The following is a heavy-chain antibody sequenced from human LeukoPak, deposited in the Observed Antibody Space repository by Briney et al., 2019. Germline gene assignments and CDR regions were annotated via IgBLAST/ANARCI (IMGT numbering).Heavy chain of an antibody. Sequence: GGSLRLSCAASGFTFRSHAMSWVRQAPGRGLEWVSTISGSGGTTYYADSVKGRFTISRDNSENTLYLQMNSLRAEDTAVYYCAKEDYGSGSGDYWGQGTLVTVSS. V-gene: IGHV3-23*01. J-gene: IGHJ4*02. D-gene: IGHD3-10*01. CDR3: AKEDYGSGSGDY. CDR2: ISGSGGTT. CDR1: GFTFRSHA.